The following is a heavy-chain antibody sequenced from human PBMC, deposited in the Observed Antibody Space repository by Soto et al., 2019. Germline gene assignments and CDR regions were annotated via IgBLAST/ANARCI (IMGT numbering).Heavy chain of an antibody. CDR3: VSQRTTVPTQAYFDY. J-gene: IGHJ4*02. CDR2: VNHRGST. Sequence: SETLSLTCAVYGGSFSGYYWSWIRQPPGKGLEWIGEVNHRGSTNYNPSLKSRVTISVDTSKNRFSLSLNSVTASDTAVYFCVSQRTTVPTQAYFDYWGPGALVTVSS. V-gene: IGHV4-34*01. D-gene: IGHD4-17*01. CDR1: GGSFSGYY.